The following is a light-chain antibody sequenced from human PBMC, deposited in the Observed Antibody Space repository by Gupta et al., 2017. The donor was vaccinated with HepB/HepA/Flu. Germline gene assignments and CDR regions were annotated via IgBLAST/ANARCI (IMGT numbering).Light chain of an antibody. CDR2: DVS. J-gene: IGLJ1*01. Sequence: QSALTQPRAVSGSPGQSVTISCTGTSSDVGGYNYVSWYQQYPGKAPKLMIYDVSERPSGVPDRFSGSKSGNTASLTISGLQPEEEADYYCCSYAGSDTYVFGTETKVTVL. V-gene: IGLV2-11*01. CDR1: SSDVGGYNY. CDR3: CSYAGSDTYV.